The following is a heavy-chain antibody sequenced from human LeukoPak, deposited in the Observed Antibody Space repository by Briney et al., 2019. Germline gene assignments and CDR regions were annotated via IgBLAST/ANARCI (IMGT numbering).Heavy chain of an antibody. CDR1: GFTFSSHE. CDR2: ISSSGSTI. Sequence: GGSLRLSCAASGFTFSSHEMNWGRQAPGKGLEWVSYISSSGSTIYYADSVKGRFTISRDNAKNSLYLQMNSLRAGDTAVYYCARESGGNTFDCWGQGTLVTVSS. CDR3: ARESGGNTFDC. V-gene: IGHV3-48*03. D-gene: IGHD4-23*01. J-gene: IGHJ4*02.